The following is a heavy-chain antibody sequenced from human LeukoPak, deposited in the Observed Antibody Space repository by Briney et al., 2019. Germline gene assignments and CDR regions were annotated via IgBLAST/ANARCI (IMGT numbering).Heavy chain of an antibody. CDR1: GFTFKNHA. Sequence: GGSLRLSCAASGFTFKNHAMSWVRQAPGEGLEWVSAILASGGGDSTYTADSMKGRFTISRDNSKNTLYLQMNSLRAGDTAVYYCAKDLRSHNSFYFDYWGQGTLVTVSS. V-gene: IGHV3-23*01. D-gene: IGHD1-1*01. CDR2: ILASGGGDST. CDR3: AKDLRSHNSFYFDY. J-gene: IGHJ4*02.